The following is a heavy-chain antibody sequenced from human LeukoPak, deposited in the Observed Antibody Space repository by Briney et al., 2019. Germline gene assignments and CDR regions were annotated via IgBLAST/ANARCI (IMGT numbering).Heavy chain of an antibody. CDR3: ATPSRYFDWSLDHYYGMDV. Sequence: SVKVSCKASGGTFSSYAISWVRQAPGQGLEWMGGIIPIFGTANYAQKFQGRVTITADESTSTAYMELSSLRSEDTAVYYCATPSRYFDWSLDHYYGMDVWGQGTTVTVSS. CDR1: GGTFSSYA. CDR2: IIPIFGTA. D-gene: IGHD3-9*01. J-gene: IGHJ6*02. V-gene: IGHV1-69*13.